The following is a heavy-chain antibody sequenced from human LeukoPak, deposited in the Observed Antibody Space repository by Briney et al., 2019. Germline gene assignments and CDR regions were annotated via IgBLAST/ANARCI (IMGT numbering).Heavy chain of an antibody. J-gene: IGHJ4*02. V-gene: IGHV1-2*02. CDR3: ARAGSYCSSTSCSYY. CDR2: INPNSGGT. CDR1: GYTFTDYY. D-gene: IGHD2-2*01. Sequence: ASVKVSCKASGYTFTDYYMHWVRQAPGQGLEWMGWINPNSGGTNYEQKFQGRVTMTRDTSISTAYMELSRLRSDDTAVYYCARAGSYCSSTSCSYYWGQGTLVTVSS.